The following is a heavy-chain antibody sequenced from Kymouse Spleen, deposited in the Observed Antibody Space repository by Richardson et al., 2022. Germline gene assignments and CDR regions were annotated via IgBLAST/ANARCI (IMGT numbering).Heavy chain of an antibody. CDR3: ARGARITILPHWFDP. D-gene: IGHD3-9*01. CDR2: IYYSGST. CDR1: GGSISSYY. V-gene: IGHV4-59*01. J-gene: IGHJ5*02. Sequence: QVQLQESGPGLVKPSETLSLTCTVSGGSISSYYWSWIRQPPGKGLEWIGYIYYSGSTNYNPSLKSRVTISVDTSKNQFSLKLSSVTAADTAVYYCARGARITILPHWFDPWGQGTLVTVSS.